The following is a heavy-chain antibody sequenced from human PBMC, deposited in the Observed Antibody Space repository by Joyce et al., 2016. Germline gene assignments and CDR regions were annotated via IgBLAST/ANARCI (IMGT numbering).Heavy chain of an antibody. Sequence: VQLVESGGGLVQPGGSVRLSCAASGFTLSNFKMTWVRQAPGKGLEWISYMSSDADTIYYADSVKGRFTISRDSARNSLYLQMNNLRDDDTAVYYCARYFEFWGQGTLVTVSS. CDR1: GFTLSNFK. CDR3: ARYFEF. CDR2: MSSDADTI. V-gene: IGHV3-48*02. J-gene: IGHJ4*02.